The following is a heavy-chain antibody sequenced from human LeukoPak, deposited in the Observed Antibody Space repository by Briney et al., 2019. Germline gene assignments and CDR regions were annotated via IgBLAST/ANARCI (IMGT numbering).Heavy chain of an antibody. CDR3: AEDPPWPTYSSG. CDR1: GFTFSSYS. CDR2: ISSSSSYI. J-gene: IGHJ4*02. Sequence: GGSLRLSCAASGFTFSSYSMNWVRQAPGKGLEWVSSISSSSSYIYYADSVKGRFTISRDNAKNSLYLQMNSLRAEDTAVYYCAEDPPWPTYSSGWGQGTLVTVSS. D-gene: IGHD6-19*01. V-gene: IGHV3-21*01.